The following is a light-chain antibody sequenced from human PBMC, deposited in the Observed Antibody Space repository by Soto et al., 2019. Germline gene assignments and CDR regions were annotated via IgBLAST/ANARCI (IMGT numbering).Light chain of an antibody. Sequence: EIVLTQSPGTLSLSPGERATLSCRAIQSVSSSYLAWYQQKPGQAPRLLIYGASRRATGIPDRFSGSGSVTDCTLTISRLEPEDFAVYYCQQYGSSPYTFGQGTKLEIK. CDR3: QQYGSSPYT. CDR2: GAS. CDR1: QSVSSSY. J-gene: IGKJ2*01. V-gene: IGKV3-20*01.